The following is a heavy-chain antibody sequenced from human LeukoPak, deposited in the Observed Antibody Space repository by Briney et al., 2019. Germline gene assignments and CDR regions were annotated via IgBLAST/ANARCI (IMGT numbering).Heavy chain of an antibody. CDR2: IYHSGST. CDR1: GYSISSGYY. D-gene: IGHD3-22*01. CDR3: ASLYTMIVVVDY. J-gene: IGHJ4*02. Sequence: SETLSLTCAVSGYSISSGYYWGWIRQPPGKGLEWIGSIYHSGSTYYNPSLKSRVTISVDTSKNQFSLKLSSVTAADTAVYYCASLYTMIVVVDYWGQGTLVTVSS. V-gene: IGHV4-38-2*01.